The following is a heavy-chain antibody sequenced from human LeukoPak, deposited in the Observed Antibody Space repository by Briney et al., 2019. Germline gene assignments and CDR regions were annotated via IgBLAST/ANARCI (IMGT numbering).Heavy chain of an antibody. Sequence: GGSLRLSCAASGFTFSNYAMNWVRQAPGKGLEWVSSISGSGAGTSYADSVKGRFTISRDNSKNTLYLQMNSLRAEDTAVYYCAIGSYFQHWGQGTLVTVSS. CDR1: GFTFSNYA. CDR2: ISGSGAGT. J-gene: IGHJ1*01. V-gene: IGHV3-23*01. CDR3: AIGSYFQH.